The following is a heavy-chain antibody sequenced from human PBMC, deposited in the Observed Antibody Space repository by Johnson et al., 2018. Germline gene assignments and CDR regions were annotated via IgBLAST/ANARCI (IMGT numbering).Heavy chain of an antibody. CDR3: TRDCNCGYGMDV. CDR2: SSYGGAI. D-gene: IGHD1-1*01. V-gene: IGHV3-48*02. J-gene: IGHJ6*02. CDR1: RFNFHSYS. Sequence: VQLVESGGGLVQPGGSLRLSCAASRFNFHSYSMNWVRQAPGKGLEWVSWSSYGGAIYYADAVKGRFTISRDNARNSLYLQMNGLRDEDRAVYYCTRDCNCGYGMDVWGQGTTVTVSS.